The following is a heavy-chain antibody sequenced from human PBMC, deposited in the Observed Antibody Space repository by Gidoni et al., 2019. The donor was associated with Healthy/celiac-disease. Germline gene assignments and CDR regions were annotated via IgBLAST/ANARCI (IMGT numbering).Heavy chain of an antibody. J-gene: IGHJ6*03. CDR3: ARDSHYYYMDV. Sequence: EVQLVESGGGLVQPGGSLRLSCAASGFTFSSYWMSWVRQAPGKGLEWLANIKQDGSEKYYVDSVKGRFTISRDNAKNSLYLQMNSLRAEDTAVYYCARDSHYYYMDVWGKGTTVTVSS. CDR1: GFTFSSYW. V-gene: IGHV3-7*03. CDR2: IKQDGSEK.